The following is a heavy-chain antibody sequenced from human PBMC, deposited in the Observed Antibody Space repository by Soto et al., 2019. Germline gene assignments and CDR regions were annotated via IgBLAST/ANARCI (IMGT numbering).Heavy chain of an antibody. CDR1: GYTFTSYD. Sequence: VASVKVSCKASGYTFTSYDINWVRQATGQGLEWMGWMNPNSGNTGYAQKFQGRVTMTRNTSISTAYMELSSLRPEDTAVYYCARGVTTPRGYGMDVWGQGTTVTVSS. J-gene: IGHJ6*02. D-gene: IGHD4-17*01. V-gene: IGHV1-8*01. CDR3: ARGVTTPRGYGMDV. CDR2: MNPNSGNT.